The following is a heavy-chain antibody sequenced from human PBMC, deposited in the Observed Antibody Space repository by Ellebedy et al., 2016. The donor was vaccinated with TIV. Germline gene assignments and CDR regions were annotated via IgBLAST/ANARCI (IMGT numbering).Heavy chain of an antibody. J-gene: IGHJ3*02. CDR1: GYTFTNYY. CDR2: INTSGGDT. CDR3: ARDYYYESSGYRDEAFDI. V-gene: IGHV1-46*01. Sequence: ASVKVSCKASGYTFTNYYIHWVRQAPGQGLEWMGMINTSGGDTNRPQKFQGRVTMTRDTSTSTVYMELNSLRSEDTAVYYCARDYYYESSGYRDEAFDIWGQGTKVTVSS. D-gene: IGHD3-22*01.